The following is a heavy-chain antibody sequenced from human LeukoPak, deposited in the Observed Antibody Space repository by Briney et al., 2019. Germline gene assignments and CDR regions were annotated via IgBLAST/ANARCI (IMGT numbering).Heavy chain of an antibody. CDR1: GFTFDDYA. CDR3: AKDSGGLGMVRGVPGAFDI. Sequence: GGSLRLSCAASGFTFDDYAMHWVRQAPGKGLEWVSGISWNSGSIGYADSVKGRFTISRDNAKNSLYLQMNSLRAEDTALYYCAKDSGGLGMVRGVPGAFDIWGQGTMVTVSS. V-gene: IGHV3-9*01. D-gene: IGHD3-10*01. J-gene: IGHJ3*02. CDR2: ISWNSGSI.